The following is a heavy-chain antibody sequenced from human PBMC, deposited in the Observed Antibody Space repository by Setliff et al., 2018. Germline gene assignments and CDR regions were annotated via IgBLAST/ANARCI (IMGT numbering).Heavy chain of an antibody. Sequence: GESLKISCAASGFTFTSYWMHWVRQAPGKGLVWVSRINHDGSSTTYADSVKGRFTISRDNAKNTLYLQMDSLSAEDTAVYYCARGPAKSAGQWGSHFFDYWGQGTLVTVSS. CDR3: ARGPAKSAGQWGSHFFDY. D-gene: IGHD2-2*01. V-gene: IGHV3-74*01. J-gene: IGHJ4*02. CDR1: GFTFTSYW. CDR2: INHDGSST.